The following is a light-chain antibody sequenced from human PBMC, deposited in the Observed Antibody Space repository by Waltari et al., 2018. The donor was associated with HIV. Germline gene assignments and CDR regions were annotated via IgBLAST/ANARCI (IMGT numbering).Light chain of an antibody. CDR3: QESLTFT. V-gene: IGKV1-5*03. J-gene: IGKJ3*01. CDR1: QSLGIW. Sequence: DIQVTQSPSTLSASPGDSVTITCRASQSLGIWLAWYQQKPRKAPKLLTYKTSTLEIGVPSRFSGSRSGTEFTLTINSLEPDDFATYYCQESLTFTFGPGTKVDL. CDR2: KTS.